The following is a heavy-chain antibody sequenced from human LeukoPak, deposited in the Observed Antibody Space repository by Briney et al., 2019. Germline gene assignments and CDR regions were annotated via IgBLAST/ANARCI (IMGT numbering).Heavy chain of an antibody. CDR1: GRPVSSTSYY. J-gene: IGHJ5*02. D-gene: IGHD2-15*01. V-gene: IGHV4-39*01. CDR3: ARNRGYCSGSRCYSVWFDP. CDR2: IYYTGTT. Sequence: TLSLTCTVSGRPVSSTSYYWGWIRQSPAHGLQLIRRIYYTGTTSYNPSLRSRVTISVDTSKNPFSLKLTSVTAADTAVYYCARNRGYCSGSRCYSVWFDPWGQGTLVTVSS.